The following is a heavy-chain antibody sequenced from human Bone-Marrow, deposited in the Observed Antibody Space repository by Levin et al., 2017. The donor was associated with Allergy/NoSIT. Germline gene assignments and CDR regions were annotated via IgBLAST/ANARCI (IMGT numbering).Heavy chain of an antibody. V-gene: IGHV1-2*02. CDR1: GYTFTDYY. CDR3: ARDPDYYDRAFDI. CDR2: INPNSGGT. J-gene: IGHJ3*02. Sequence: GESLKISCKASGYTFTDYYMNWVRQAPGQGLEWMGCINPNSGGTNYAQNFQGRVTITSDPSLSTAYMELSGLRSDDTAVEYCARDPDYYDRAFDIWGQGTMVTVSS. D-gene: IGHD3-22*01.